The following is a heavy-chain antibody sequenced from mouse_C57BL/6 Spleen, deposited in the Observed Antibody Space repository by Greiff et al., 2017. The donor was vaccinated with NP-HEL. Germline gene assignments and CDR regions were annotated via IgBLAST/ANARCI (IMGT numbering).Heavy chain of an antibody. D-gene: IGHD2-4*01. CDR3: TRWGLRGYAMDY. CDR1: GYTFTSYW. V-gene: IGHV1-5*01. J-gene: IGHJ4*01. CDR2: IYPGNSDT. Sequence: VQLQQSGTVLARPGASVKMSCKTSGYTFTSYWMHWEKQRPGQGLEWIGAIYPGNSDTSYNQKFKGKAKLTAVTSASTAYMELSSLTNEDSAVYYCTRWGLRGYAMDYWGQGTSVTVSS.